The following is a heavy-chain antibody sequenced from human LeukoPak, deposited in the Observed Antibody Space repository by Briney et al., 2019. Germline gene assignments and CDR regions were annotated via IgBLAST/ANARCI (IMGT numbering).Heavy chain of an antibody. D-gene: IGHD1-26*01. Sequence: SETLSLTCTVPGGSISNYYWSWIGQPPGEGLEWIGFISYTGSTNYNPSLKSRVTVSVDTSKNQFSLKVTSVTAADTAVYYCARTIKSGNYYWFDPWGQGTLVTVSS. CDR1: GGSISNYY. J-gene: IGHJ5*02. CDR3: ARTIKSGNYYWFDP. CDR2: ISYTGST. V-gene: IGHV4-59*01.